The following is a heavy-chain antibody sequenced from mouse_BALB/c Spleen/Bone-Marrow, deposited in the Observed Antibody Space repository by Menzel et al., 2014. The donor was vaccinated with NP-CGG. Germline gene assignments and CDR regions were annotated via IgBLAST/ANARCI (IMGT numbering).Heavy chain of an antibody. D-gene: IGHD1-2*01. CDR3: ARLHYYGCGAY. Sequence: EVNVVESGGGLVQPGGSLKLSCAASGFDFSTFWMSWVRQAPGKGLEWIGEINPDRSTINYSPSLKDKFIISRDNAKNTLYLLMSKVRSEDAAFYYCARLHYYGCGAYWGQGTLVTVSA. CDR2: INPDRSTI. CDR1: GFDFSTFW. J-gene: IGHJ3*01. V-gene: IGHV4-1*02.